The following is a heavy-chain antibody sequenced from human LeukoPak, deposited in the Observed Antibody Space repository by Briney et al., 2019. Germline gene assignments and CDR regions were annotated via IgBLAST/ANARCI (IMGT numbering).Heavy chain of an antibody. CDR2: IIPIFGTA. CDR1: GGTFSSYA. CDR3: ARGDGYSSSWYEKYYYYMDV. Sequence: SVKVSCKASGGTFSSYAISWVRQAPGQGLEWMGGIIPIFGTANYAQKFQGRVTITTDESTSTAYMELSSLRSEDTAVYYCARGDGYSSSWYEKYYYYMDVWGKGTTVTVSS. V-gene: IGHV1-69*05. D-gene: IGHD6-13*01. J-gene: IGHJ6*03.